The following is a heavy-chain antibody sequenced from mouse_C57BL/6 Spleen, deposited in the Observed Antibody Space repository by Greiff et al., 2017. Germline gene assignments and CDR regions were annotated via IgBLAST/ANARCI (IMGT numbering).Heavy chain of an antibody. D-gene: IGHD1-1*01. CDR2: IDPSDSYT. CDR3: ASRSVGFSY. V-gene: IGHV1-69*01. Sequence: QVQLQQSGAELVMPGASVKLSCKASGYTFTSYWMHWVKQRPGQGLEWIGEIDPSDSYTNYNQKFKGKSTLTVDKSSSTAYMQLSSLTSEVSAVSYCASRSVGFSYWGQATLVTVAA. J-gene: IGHJ3*01. CDR1: GYTFTSYW.